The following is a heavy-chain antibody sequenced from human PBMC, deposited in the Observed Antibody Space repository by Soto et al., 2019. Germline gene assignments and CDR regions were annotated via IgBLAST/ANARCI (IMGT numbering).Heavy chain of an antibody. V-gene: IGHV3-7*01. D-gene: IGHD1-1*01. CDR3: ARANWNNVPFFDY. J-gene: IGHJ4*02. CDR2: IKEDESEK. CDR1: EFTCIYHW. Sequence: LRLPCAAAEFTCIYHWMTWVRQTPGKGLEWVAKIKEDESEKYYVDSVKGRFTVSRDNAKNTLYLQMNSLRGEDTAVYFCARANWNNVPFFDYWGQGTLVTVSS.